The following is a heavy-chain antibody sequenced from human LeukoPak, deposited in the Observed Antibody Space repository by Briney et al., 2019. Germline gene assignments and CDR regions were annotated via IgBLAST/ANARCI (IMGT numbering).Heavy chain of an antibody. D-gene: IGHD5-12*01. CDR3: ARHGGYSSPPHY. J-gene: IGHJ4*02. CDR1: GGSISSGSYY. CDR2: IHTSGST. Sequence: SETLSLTFTVSGGSISSGSYYWSWIRQPAGKGLEWIGRIHTSGSTNYNPSLKSRVTISVDTSKNQFSLKLSSVTAADTAVYYCARHGGYSSPPHYWGQGTLITVSS. V-gene: IGHV4-61*02.